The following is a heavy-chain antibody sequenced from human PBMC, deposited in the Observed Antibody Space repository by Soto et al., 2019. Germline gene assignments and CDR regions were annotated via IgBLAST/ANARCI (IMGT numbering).Heavy chain of an antibody. D-gene: IGHD3-22*01. Sequence: PGGSLRLSCAASGFTFSGSAMHWVRQASGKGLEWVGRIRSKANSYATAYAASVKGRFTISRDDSKNTAYLQMNSLKTEDTAVYYCTRATYYYDSSGYPIRGSSSRYYYGMDVWGQGTTVTVSS. CDR2: IRSKANSYAT. CDR3: TRATYYYDSSGYPIRGSSSRYYYGMDV. J-gene: IGHJ6*02. CDR1: GFTFSGSA. V-gene: IGHV3-73*01.